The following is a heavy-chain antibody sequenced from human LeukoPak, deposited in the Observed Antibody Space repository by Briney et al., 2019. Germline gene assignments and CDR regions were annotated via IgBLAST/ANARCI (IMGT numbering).Heavy chain of an antibody. D-gene: IGHD4-23*01. Sequence: PGRSLRLSCAASGFTFSSYGMHWARQAPGKGLEWVAVIWNDGSDKYYADSVKGRFTISRDNSKNTLYLQMNSLRAEDTAVYYCAREGYDYGGNWFDYWGQGTLVTVSS. CDR3: AREGYDYGGNWFDY. J-gene: IGHJ4*02. CDR1: GFTFSSYG. V-gene: IGHV3-33*01. CDR2: IWNDGSDK.